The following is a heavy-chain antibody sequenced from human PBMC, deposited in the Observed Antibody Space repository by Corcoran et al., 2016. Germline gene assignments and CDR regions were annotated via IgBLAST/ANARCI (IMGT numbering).Heavy chain of an antibody. J-gene: IGHJ6*02. V-gene: IGHV3-53*01. CDR2: IYSGGST. D-gene: IGHD5-12*01. Sequence: EVQLVESGGGLIQPGGSLRLSCAASGVTVSSNYMSWVRQAPGKGLEWVSVIYSGGSTYYADSVKGRFTISRDNSKNTLYLQMNSLRAEDTAVYYCARERRDGYKRNYYGMDVWGQGTTVTVSS. CDR1: GVTVSSNY. CDR3: ARERRDGYKRNYYGMDV.